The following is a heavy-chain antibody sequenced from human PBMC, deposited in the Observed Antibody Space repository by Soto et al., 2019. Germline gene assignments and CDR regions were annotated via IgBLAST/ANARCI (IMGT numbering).Heavy chain of an antibody. V-gene: IGHV1-24*01. CDR1: GYTYASCG. CDR2: FTPYDGKT. CDR3: ATYSGGSGWFPVTDTNWFDP. D-gene: IGHD6-19*01. J-gene: IGHJ5*02. Sequence: GPSVEVSCKASGYTYASCGRSWVRQATGQGLEWMGGFTPYDGKTIYAQKFQGRVTMTEDTSTDTAYMELSSLRSEDTAVYYCATYSGGSGWFPVTDTNWFDPWGQGTLVTVSS.